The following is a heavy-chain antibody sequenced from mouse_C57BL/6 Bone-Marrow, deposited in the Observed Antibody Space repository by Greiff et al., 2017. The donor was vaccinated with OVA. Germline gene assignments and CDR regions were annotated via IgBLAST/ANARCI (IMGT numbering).Heavy chain of an antibody. CDR2: FYPGSGNT. V-gene: IGHV1-76*01. Sequence: VQLQQSGAELVRPGASVKLSCKASGYTFTDYSINWVKQRPGQGLEWIARFYPGSGNTYYNEKFKGKATLTAAKSASTAYMQLSSLTSEDSAVYFCALDDYDGYWYFDVWGTGTTVTVSS. J-gene: IGHJ1*03. CDR3: ALDDYDGYWYFDV. CDR1: GYTFTDYS. D-gene: IGHD2-4*01.